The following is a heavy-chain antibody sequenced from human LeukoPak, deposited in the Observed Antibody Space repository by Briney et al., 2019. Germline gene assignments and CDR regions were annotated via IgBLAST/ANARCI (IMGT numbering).Heavy chain of an antibody. J-gene: IGHJ4*02. V-gene: IGHV3-74*01. CDR1: GFTFSSYA. Sequence: SGGSLRLSCAASGFTFSSYAMSWVRQAPGKGLVWVSRINEDGRTTNYADSVKGRFTISRDNAKNTLDLQMNSLRAEDTAVYYCVRDLGGRSGHWGQGTLVTVSS. CDR2: INEDGRTT. CDR3: VRDLGGRSGH. D-gene: IGHD1-26*01.